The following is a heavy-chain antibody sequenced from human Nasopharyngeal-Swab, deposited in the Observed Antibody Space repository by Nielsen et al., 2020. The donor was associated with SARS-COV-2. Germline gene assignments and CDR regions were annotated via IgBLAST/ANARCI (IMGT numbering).Heavy chain of an antibody. Sequence: GESLKISCAASGFTFSDYYMSWIRQAPGKGLELVSYITHSSSTTYYADSVKGRFIISRDNTKNSLYLQMNSLRAEDTATYYCAKDPTYSSPPGYFDPWGQGTLVTVSS. V-gene: IGHV3-11*01. J-gene: IGHJ5*02. CDR1: GFTFSDYY. CDR2: ITHSSSTT. D-gene: IGHD3-22*01. CDR3: AKDPTYSSPPGYFDP.